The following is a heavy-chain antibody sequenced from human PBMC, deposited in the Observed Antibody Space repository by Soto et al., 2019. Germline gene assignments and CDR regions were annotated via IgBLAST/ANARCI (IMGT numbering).Heavy chain of an antibody. J-gene: IGHJ5*02. CDR2: IYYSGST. Sequence: SETLSLTCTVSGGSISSYYWSWIRQPPGKGLEWIGYIYYSGSTNYNPSLKSRVTISVDTSKNQFSLKLSSVTAADTAVYYCARHLLMVRGFGSFDPWGQGTLVTVSS. CDR3: ARHLLMVRGFGSFDP. D-gene: IGHD3-10*01. CDR1: GGSISSYY. V-gene: IGHV4-59*08.